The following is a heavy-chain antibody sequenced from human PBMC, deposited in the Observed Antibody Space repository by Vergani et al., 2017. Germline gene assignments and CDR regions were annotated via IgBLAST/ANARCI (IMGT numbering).Heavy chain of an antibody. J-gene: IGHJ4*02. CDR2: ISYSGDT. CDR1: GDSISPYF. Sequence: QVQLHESGPGLVKPSETLSLTCTVSGDSISPYFWTWIRQPPGQGLEWIGYISYSGDTNCAPSLKSRVSISLDTSKNQFSLQVNSVTPSDKAVYYCARGGWLVPDVWGQGTLVTVSS. V-gene: IGHV4-59*01. D-gene: IGHD2-21*02. CDR3: ARGGWLVPDV.